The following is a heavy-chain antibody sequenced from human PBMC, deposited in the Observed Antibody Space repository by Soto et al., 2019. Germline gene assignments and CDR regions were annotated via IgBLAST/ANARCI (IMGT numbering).Heavy chain of an antibody. J-gene: IGHJ6*02. CDR2: IWYDGSKK. D-gene: IGHD3-3*01. CDR3: ARDASYYSLWSGYYPSRNGMDV. CDR1: GFTFSSFG. V-gene: IGHV3-33*01. Sequence: QVQVVESGGGVVQPGRSLRLSCAASGFTFSSFGMHWVRQAPGKGLEWVSLIWYDGSKKSYGDSVKGRFTISRDNSRNTVYLQMTSLRADDTAVYYGARDASYYSLWSGYYPSRNGMDVWGQGTTVTVSS.